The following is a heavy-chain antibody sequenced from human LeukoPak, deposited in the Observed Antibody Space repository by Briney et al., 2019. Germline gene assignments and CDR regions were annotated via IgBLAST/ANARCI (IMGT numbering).Heavy chain of an antibody. CDR1: GYTFTGYY. V-gene: IGHV1-2*02. D-gene: IGHD1-26*01. CDR2: INPNSGGT. CDR3: ARLPLRIVGATMDFDY. J-gene: IGHJ4*02. Sequence: GASVKVSCKASGYTFTGYYMHWVRQAPGQGLEWMGWINPNSGGTNYAQKFQGRVTMTRDTSISTAYMELSRLRSDDTAVYYCARLPLRIVGATMDFDYWGQGTLVTDSS.